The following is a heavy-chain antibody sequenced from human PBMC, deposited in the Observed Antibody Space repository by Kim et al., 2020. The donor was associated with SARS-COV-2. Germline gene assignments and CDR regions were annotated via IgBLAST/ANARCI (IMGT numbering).Heavy chain of an antibody. CDR3: ARIDYSNYAAYYYYYMDV. Sequence: KGRFTITGDNAKNSLYLQMNSLRDEDTAVYYCARIDYSNYAAYYYYYMDVWGKGTTVTVSS. J-gene: IGHJ6*03. V-gene: IGHV3-48*02. D-gene: IGHD4-4*01.